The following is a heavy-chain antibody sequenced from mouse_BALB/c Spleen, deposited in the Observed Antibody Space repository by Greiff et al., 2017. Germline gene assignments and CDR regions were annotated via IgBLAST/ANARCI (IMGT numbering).Heavy chain of an antibody. CDR1: GYTFTSYV. D-gene: IGHD2-2*01. CDR2: INPYNDGT. J-gene: IGHJ3*01. CDR3: ARGERGYDGVWFAY. V-gene: IGHV1-14*01. Sequence: EVQLKESGPELVKPGASVKMSCKASGYTFTSYVMHWVKQKPGQGLEWIGYINPYNDGTKYNEKFKGKATLTSDKSSSTAYMELSSLTSEDSAVYYCARGERGYDGVWFAYWGQGTLVTVSA.